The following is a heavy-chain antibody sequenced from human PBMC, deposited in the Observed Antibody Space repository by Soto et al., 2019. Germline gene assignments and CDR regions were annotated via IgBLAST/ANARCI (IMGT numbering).Heavy chain of an antibody. CDR2: ISYDGSNK. CDR3: AKDDSSSWYFRRRAEYFQH. V-gene: IGHV3-30*18. J-gene: IGHJ1*01. CDR1: GFTFSSYG. Sequence: QVQLVESGGGVVQPGRSLRLSCAASGFTFSSYGMHWVRQAPGKGLEWVAVISYDGSNKYYADSVKGRFTISRDNSKNTLYLQMNSLRAEDTAVYYCAKDDSSSWYFRRRAEYFQHWGQGTLVTVSS. D-gene: IGHD6-13*01.